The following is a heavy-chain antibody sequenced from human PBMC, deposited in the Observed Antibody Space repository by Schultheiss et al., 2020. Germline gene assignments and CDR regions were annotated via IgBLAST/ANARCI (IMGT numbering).Heavy chain of an antibody. V-gene: IGHV4-61*01. CDR3: ARDHSNWFDP. CDR2: IYYSGST. J-gene: IGHJ5*02. Sequence: SETLSLTCTVSGGSVSSGSYYWSWIRQPPGKGLEWIGYIYYSGSTNYNPSLKSRVTISVDTSKNQFSLKLSSVTAADTAVYYCARDHSNWFDPWGQGTLVTVSS. CDR1: GGSVSSGSYY.